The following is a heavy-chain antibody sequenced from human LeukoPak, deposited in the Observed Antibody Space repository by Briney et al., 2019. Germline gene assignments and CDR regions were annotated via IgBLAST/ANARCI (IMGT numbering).Heavy chain of an antibody. CDR3: ARGRRYCSGGSCYGHSWFDP. J-gene: IGHJ5*02. Sequence: ASVKVSCKASGYTFTSCDINWVRQATGQGLEWMGWMNPNSGNTGYAQKFQGRVTMTRNTSISTAYMELSSLRSEDTAVYYCARGRRYCSGGSCYGHSWFDPWGQGTLVTVSS. D-gene: IGHD2-15*01. V-gene: IGHV1-8*01. CDR1: GYTFTSCD. CDR2: MNPNSGNT.